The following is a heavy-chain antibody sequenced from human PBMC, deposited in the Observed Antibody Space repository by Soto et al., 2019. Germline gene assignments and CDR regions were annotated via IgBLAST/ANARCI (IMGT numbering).Heavy chain of an antibody. J-gene: IGHJ4*02. CDR3: AAALQVRYFDWLSPTPY. CDR2: IVVGSGNT. D-gene: IGHD3-9*01. V-gene: IGHV1-58*02. CDR1: GFTFTSSA. Sequence: SVKVSCKASGFTFTSSAMQWVRQARGQRLEWIGWIVVGSGNTNYAQKFQERLTITRDMSTSTAYMELSSLRSEDTAVYYCAAALQVRYFDWLSPTPYWGQGTLVTVSS.